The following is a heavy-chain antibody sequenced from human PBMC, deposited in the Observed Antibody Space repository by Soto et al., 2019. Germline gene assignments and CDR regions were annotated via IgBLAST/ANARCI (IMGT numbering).Heavy chain of an antibody. Sequence: EVQLVETGGGLIQPGGSLRLSCAASGFTVSSNYMSWVRQAPGKGLERVSVIYSGGNTYYADSVKGRFIISRDNSKNTLYLQMNSLRAEDTAVYYCARDVGGWAFDIWGQGTMVTVSS. CDR2: IYSGGNT. D-gene: IGHD2-15*01. CDR1: GFTVSSNY. J-gene: IGHJ3*02. V-gene: IGHV3-53*02. CDR3: ARDVGGWAFDI.